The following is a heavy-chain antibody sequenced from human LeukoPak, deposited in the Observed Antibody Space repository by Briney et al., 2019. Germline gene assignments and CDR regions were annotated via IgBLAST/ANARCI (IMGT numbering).Heavy chain of an antibody. CDR1: GYTFTGYY. CDR3: AREITMIPPRHDAFDI. V-gene: IGHV1-2*02. D-gene: IGHD3-22*01. CDR2: INPNSGGT. J-gene: IGHJ3*02. Sequence: ASVKVSCTASGYTFTGYYMHWVRQAPGQGLEWMGWINPNSGGTNYAQKFQGRVTMTRDTSISTAYMELSRLRSDDTAVYYCAREITMIPPRHDAFDIWGQGTMVTVSS.